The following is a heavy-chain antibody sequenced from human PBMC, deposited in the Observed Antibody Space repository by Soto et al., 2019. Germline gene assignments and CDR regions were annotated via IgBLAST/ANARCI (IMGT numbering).Heavy chain of an antibody. CDR3: ARLRIAVAGTWWFDP. D-gene: IGHD6-19*01. Sequence: QMQLQESGPGLVKPSETLSLTCTVSGGSISSSSYSWGWIRQPPGKGLEWIGSFYYGGSTYYNPYLKSRVTISVDTSKSQLSLKLSSVAAADTAVYYCARLRIAVAGTWWFDPWGQGTLVTVSS. CDR1: GGSISSSSYS. V-gene: IGHV4-39*01. CDR2: FYYGGST. J-gene: IGHJ5*02.